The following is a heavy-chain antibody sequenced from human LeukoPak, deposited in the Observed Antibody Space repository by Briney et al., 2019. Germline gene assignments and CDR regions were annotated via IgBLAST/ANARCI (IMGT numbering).Heavy chain of an antibody. V-gene: IGHV1-3*01. CDR1: GYTFTSYA. D-gene: IGHD3-10*01. CDR2: INAGNGNT. Sequence: ASVKVSCKASGYTFTSYAMHWVRQAPGQRLEWMGWINAGNGNTKYSQKFQGRVTITRDTSASTAYMELSSLRSEDTAVYYCASSVGYYGSGSPWADIWGQGTMVTVSS. CDR3: ASSVGYYGSGSPWADI. J-gene: IGHJ3*02.